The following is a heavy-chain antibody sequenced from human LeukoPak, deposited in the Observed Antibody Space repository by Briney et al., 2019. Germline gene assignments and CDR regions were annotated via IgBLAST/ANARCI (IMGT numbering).Heavy chain of an antibody. CDR3: ATASAITSPGTCQL. Sequence: GGSLRLSCGGSGFTFSDYCMNWIRQAPGKGLEWVSYISSSGTSIYQSDSVKGRFTISRDNAKNSLYLQMNSLRAEDTAVYYCATASAITSPGTCQLWGQGTLVTVSS. D-gene: IGHD1-1*01. V-gene: IGHV3-11*01. CDR1: GFTFSDYC. J-gene: IGHJ1*01. CDR2: ISSSGTSI.